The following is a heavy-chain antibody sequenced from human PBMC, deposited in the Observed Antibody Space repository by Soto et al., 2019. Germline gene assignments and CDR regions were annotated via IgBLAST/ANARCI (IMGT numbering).Heavy chain of an antibody. CDR2: IYHSGST. CDR3: AREYSSSLDY. J-gene: IGHJ4*02. D-gene: IGHD6-13*01. V-gene: IGHV4-30-2*01. CDR1: GGSISSGGYS. Sequence: QLQLQESGSGLVKPSQTLSLTCAVSGGSISSGGYSWSWIRQPPGKGLEWIGYIYHSGSTYYNPSLKSRVTISVDRAKNQFSLKLSSVTAADTAVYYWAREYSSSLDYWGQGTLVTVSS.